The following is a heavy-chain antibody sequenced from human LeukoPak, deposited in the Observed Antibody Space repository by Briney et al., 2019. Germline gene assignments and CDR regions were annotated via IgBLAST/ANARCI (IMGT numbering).Heavy chain of an antibody. CDR1: GFTFSSYG. V-gene: IGHV3-33*01. D-gene: IGHD3-3*01. CDR2: IWYDGSNK. J-gene: IGHJ6*02. Sequence: GGSLRLSCAASGFTFSSYGMHWVRQAPGKGLEWVAVIWYDGSNKYYADSVKGRFTISRDNSKNTLYLQMNSLRAEDTAVYYCARGVPITIHYYYGMDVWGQGITVTVSS. CDR3: ARGVPITIHYYYGMDV.